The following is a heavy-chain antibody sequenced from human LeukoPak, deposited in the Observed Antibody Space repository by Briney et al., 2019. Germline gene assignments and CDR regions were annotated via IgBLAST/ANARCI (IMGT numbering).Heavy chain of an antibody. CDR2: ISSFSGTI. J-gene: IGHJ5*02. D-gene: IGHD3/OR15-3a*01. Sequence: GGSLRLSGAASGFDFKSYSMNWVRQAPGKGLEWVSYISSFSGTIDYADSVKGRFTISRDNAKNSLFLQMNSLRAEDTAVYYCARGLGWLHSWGQGTLVTVSS. CDR1: GFDFKSYS. CDR3: ARGLGWLHS. V-gene: IGHV3-48*04.